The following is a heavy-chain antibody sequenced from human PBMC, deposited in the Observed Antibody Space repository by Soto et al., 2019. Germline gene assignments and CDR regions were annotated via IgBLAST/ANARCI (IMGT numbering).Heavy chain of an antibody. CDR1: GFPFSTNA. CDR2: IGGDSRTT. CDR3: TKDNNWDDPG. D-gene: IGHD1-1*01. Sequence: LRLSCAASGFPFSTNAMTWIRQAPGKGLEWVSIIGGDSRTTFYADSVKGRFTVSRDNSKNTVYLDMNSLRGEDTAIYYCTKDNNWDDPGWGQGTLVTVSS. V-gene: IGHV3-23*01. J-gene: IGHJ4*02.